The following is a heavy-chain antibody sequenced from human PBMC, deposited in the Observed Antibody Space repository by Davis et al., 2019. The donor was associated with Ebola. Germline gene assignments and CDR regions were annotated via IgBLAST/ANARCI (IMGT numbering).Heavy chain of an antibody. Sequence: GGSLRLSCAASGFTFNSYIMNWVPQAPGKGLEWVSYISSRGTNIYYADSVKGRFTISRDNAKNSLYLQMNSLRAEDTAVYYCARHSNYYYYGMDVWGQGTTVTVSS. V-gene: IGHV3-48*04. CDR2: ISSRGTNI. J-gene: IGHJ6*02. CDR1: GFTFNSYI. D-gene: IGHD4-11*01. CDR3: ARHSNYYYYGMDV.